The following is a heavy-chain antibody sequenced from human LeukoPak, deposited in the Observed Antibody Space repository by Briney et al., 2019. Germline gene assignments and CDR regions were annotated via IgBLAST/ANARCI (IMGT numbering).Heavy chain of an antibody. J-gene: IGHJ6*03. V-gene: IGHV4-39*01. D-gene: IGHD2/OR15-2a*01. CDR1: GGSISRRSYY. Sequence: SETLSLTCTVSGGSISRRSYYWGWIRQPPGKGLEWIGSIYYSGSTYYNPSLQSRVTISVDTSKNQFSLKLNSVTAADTAVYYCASFFSYYYMDVWGKGTTVTISS. CDR2: IYYSGST. CDR3: ASFFSYYYMDV.